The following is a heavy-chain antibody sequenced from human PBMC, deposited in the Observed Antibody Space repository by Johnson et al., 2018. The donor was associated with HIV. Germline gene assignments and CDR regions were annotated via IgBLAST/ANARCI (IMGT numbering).Heavy chain of an antibody. V-gene: IGHV3-30*02. CDR3: GRDRKQWLVVGGGINDI. J-gene: IGHJ3*02. CDR1: GFTFSTYG. Sequence: QVQLVESGGGVVQPGGSLTLSCAASGFTFSTYGMHWVRQAPGKGLEWVTFIRYDGSSKYYADSVKGRFTISRDNSKNTLYRQMDSLRAEDTAVYYCGRDRKQWLVVGGGINDIWCQGTMVPVSS. D-gene: IGHD6-19*01. CDR2: IRYDGSSK.